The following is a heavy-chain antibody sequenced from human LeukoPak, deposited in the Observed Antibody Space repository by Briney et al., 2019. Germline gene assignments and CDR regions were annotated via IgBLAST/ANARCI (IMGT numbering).Heavy chain of an antibody. Sequence: ASVKVSCKASGYTFTGYSMHWVRQAPGQGLEWMGWISPNSGGTNYAQKFQGRVSMTRDTSISTAYMELSRLRSDDTAMYYCARGITGYDSGWYGRGDTFDYWGQGTLVTVPS. CDR1: GYTFTGYS. V-gene: IGHV1-2*02. CDR3: ARGITGYDSGWYGRGDTFDY. D-gene: IGHD6-19*01. CDR2: ISPNSGGT. J-gene: IGHJ4*02.